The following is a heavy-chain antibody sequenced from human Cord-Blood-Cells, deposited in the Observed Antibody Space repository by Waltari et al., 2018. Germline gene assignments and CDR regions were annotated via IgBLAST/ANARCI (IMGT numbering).Heavy chain of an antibody. CDR3: ARQKDPSPFYYYYYGMDV. CDR2: MNPNRGNT. Sequence: QVQLVQSGAEVKKPGASVTVSCKASGYTFTSSAINWVRQATGQGLEWMRWMNPNRGNTGYAQKFQGRVTRTRNTSISTAYMELSSLRSEDTAVYYCARQKDPSPFYYYYYGMDVWGQGTTVTVSS. CDR1: GYTFTSSA. V-gene: IGHV1-8*01. J-gene: IGHJ6*02.